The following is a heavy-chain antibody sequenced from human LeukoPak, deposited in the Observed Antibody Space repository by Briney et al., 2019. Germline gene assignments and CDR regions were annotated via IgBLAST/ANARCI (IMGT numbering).Heavy chain of an antibody. CDR1: GFTFSSYA. CDR2: ISYDGSNK. V-gene: IGHV3-30-3*01. J-gene: IGHJ4*02. Sequence: GGSLRLSCAASGFTFSSYAMHWVRQAPGKGLEWVAVISYDGSNKYYADSVKGRFTISRDNSKNTLYLQMNSLRAEDTAVYYCAKDRHLDYWGQGTLVTVSS. CDR3: AKDRHLDY.